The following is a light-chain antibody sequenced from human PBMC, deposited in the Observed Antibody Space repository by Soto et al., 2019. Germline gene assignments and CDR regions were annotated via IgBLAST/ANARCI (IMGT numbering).Light chain of an antibody. Sequence: EIVVTQSPGILSVSPGDRATLSCRASQSVSTNLAWYQQKPGQAPTLLIYAASTRATGIPARFTGSGSGTDFTLTISNLQSEDFAVYYCQEYSKWPLFTFGPGTRVDI. V-gene: IGKV3-15*01. CDR3: QEYSKWPLFT. J-gene: IGKJ3*01. CDR1: QSVSTN. CDR2: AAS.